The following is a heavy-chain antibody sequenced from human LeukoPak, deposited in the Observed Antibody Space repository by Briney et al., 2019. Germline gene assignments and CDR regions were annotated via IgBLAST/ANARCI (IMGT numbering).Heavy chain of an antibody. Sequence: GASVKVACKASGYTFTGYYMHWVRQAPGQGLEWMGWINPNSGGTNYAHKFQGRVTMTRDTSISTAYMELSRLRSDDTAVYYCARGDVDPFFDYWGQGTLVTVSS. CDR3: ARGDVDPFFDY. J-gene: IGHJ4*02. CDR1: GYTFTGYY. D-gene: IGHD3-16*01. CDR2: INPNSGGT. V-gene: IGHV1-2*02.